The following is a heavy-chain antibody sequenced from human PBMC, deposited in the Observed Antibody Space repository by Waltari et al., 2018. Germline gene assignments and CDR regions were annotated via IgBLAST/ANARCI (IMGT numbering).Heavy chain of an antibody. V-gene: IGHV6-1*01. CDR3: ARENSGSYPEGAFDV. CDR1: GDSVPSNSAA. Sequence: QVQLQQSGPGLVKPSQTLSLTCAISGDSVPSNSAAWNWIRQSPSRGLEWLGRTFYRSKWYNDSVISVRSRISINPDTSKNQISLQLNSVTPEDTAVYYCARENSGSYPEGAFDVWGQGTMVTVSS. J-gene: IGHJ3*01. D-gene: IGHD1-26*01. CDR2: TFYRSKWYN.